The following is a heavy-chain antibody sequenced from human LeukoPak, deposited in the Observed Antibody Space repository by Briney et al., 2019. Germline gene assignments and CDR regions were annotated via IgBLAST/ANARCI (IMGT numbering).Heavy chain of an antibody. CDR3: ARVGVVVTADDAFHI. CDR1: EFTFSSYA. V-gene: IGHV3-23*01. CDR2: ISYSGGST. J-gene: IGHJ3*02. Sequence: GGSLRLSCAASEFTFSSYAMSWVRQAPGKGLEWVSGISYSGGSTYYADSVKGRFTISRDNSKNTLYLQMNSLRAEDTAVYYCARVGVVVTADDAFHIWGQGTMVTVSS. D-gene: IGHD2-21*02.